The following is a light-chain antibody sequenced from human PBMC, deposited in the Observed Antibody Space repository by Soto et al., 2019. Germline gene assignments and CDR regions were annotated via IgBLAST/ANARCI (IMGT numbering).Light chain of an antibody. CDR1: QTIYSN. V-gene: IGKV3-15*01. CDR3: QQYQNLWT. CDR2: RAS. J-gene: IGKJ1*01. Sequence: IVMTQSPATLSVSPGERATLSCRAGQTIYSNVAWYQQRPGQAPRRLIYRASTRATGVPARFSGSGSGTEFTLTISGLQSEDFALYYCQQYQNLWTFGQGNKVEIK.